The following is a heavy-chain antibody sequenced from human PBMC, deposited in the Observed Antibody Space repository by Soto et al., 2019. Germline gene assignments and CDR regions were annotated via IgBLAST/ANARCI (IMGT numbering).Heavy chain of an antibody. Sequence: QITLKESGPTLVKPTQTLTLTCTFSGFSLSTTGVGVGWIRQPPGKALEWLALIFWDDDKRYSPSLKSRLTITTDTSKKQVVLTMTNMDPVDTATYYCAHSKPRGGMRAFDYWGQGTLVTVSS. V-gene: IGHV2-5*02. J-gene: IGHJ4*02. CDR2: IFWDDDK. D-gene: IGHD3-16*01. CDR1: GFSLSTTGVG. CDR3: AHSKPRGGMRAFDY.